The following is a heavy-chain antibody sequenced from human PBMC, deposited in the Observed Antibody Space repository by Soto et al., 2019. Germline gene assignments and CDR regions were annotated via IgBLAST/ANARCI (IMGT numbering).Heavy chain of an antibody. Sequence: SETLSLTCAVYGGSLSGYYWSWIRQPPGKGLEWIGEINHSGSTNYNPSLKSRVTISVDTSKNQFSLKLSSVTAADTAVYYCARDKITGLFDYWGQGTLVTVSS. D-gene: IGHD2-8*02. CDR1: GGSLSGYY. J-gene: IGHJ4*02. V-gene: IGHV4-34*01. CDR2: INHSGST. CDR3: ARDKITGLFDY.